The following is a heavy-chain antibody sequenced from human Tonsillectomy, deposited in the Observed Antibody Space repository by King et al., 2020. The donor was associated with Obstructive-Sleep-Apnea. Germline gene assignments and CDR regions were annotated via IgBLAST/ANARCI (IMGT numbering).Heavy chain of an antibody. CDR1: GFIFSDYA. V-gene: IGHV3-23*04. D-gene: IGHD3-10*01. CDR2: VVASGITT. Sequence: VQLVESGGGLVQPGGSLRLSCTASGFIFSDYAMSWVRQAPGKGLEWVSAVVASGITTYYADSVKGRFTISRDNTKYTLYLQMNSLRAEDTAIFYCARMFRQFGESWGFDPWGQGTLVTVSS. CDR3: ARMFRQFGESWGFDP. J-gene: IGHJ5*02.